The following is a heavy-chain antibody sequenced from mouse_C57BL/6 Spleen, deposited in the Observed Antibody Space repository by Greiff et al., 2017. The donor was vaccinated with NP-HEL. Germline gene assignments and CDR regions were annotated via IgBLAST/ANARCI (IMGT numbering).Heavy chain of an antibody. CDR2: ISSGGDYI. CDR3: TRDVMVTTFAY. J-gene: IGHJ3*01. CDR1: GFTFSSYA. V-gene: IGHV5-9-1*02. Sequence: EVHLVESGEGLVKPGGSLKLSCAASGFTFSSYAMSWVRQTPEKRLEWVAYISSGGDYIYYADTVKGRFTISRDNARNTLYLQMSSLKSEDTAMYYCTRDVMVTTFAYWGQGTLVTVSA. D-gene: IGHD2-3*01.